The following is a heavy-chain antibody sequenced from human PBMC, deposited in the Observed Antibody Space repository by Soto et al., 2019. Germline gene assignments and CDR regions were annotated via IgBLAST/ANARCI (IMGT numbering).Heavy chain of an antibody. CDR3: ARDRDFGNYFDSAY. Sequence: SVKVSCKASGGTFSSYAISWVRQAPGQGLEWMGGIIPIFGTANYAQRFQGRVTISADESAGTAYMELSSLRSDDTAVYYCARDRDFGNYFDSAYWGQGTLVTVSS. D-gene: IGHD3-22*01. J-gene: IGHJ4*02. CDR1: GGTFSSYA. CDR2: IIPIFGTA. V-gene: IGHV1-69*13.